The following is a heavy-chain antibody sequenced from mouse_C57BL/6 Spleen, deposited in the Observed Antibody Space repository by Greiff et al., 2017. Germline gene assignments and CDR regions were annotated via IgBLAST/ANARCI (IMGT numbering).Heavy chain of an antibody. J-gene: IGHJ3*01. CDR3: ARERVYDYDAAWFAY. V-gene: IGHV1-85*01. CDR1: GYTFTSYD. CDR2: IHPRDGST. Sequence: VQLQQSGPELVKPGASVKLSCKASGYTFTSYDINWVKQRPGQGLEWIGWIHPRDGSTKYNEKFKGKATLTVDTSSSTAYMELHSLTSEDSAVYFCARERVYDYDAAWFAYWGQGTLVTVSA. D-gene: IGHD2-4*01.